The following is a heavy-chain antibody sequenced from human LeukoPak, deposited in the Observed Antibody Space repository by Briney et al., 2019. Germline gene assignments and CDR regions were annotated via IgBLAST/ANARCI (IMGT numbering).Heavy chain of an antibody. Sequence: PGRSLRLSCAASGFTFSSYAMSWVRQAPGKGLEWVSAITGSGGSTYFADSVKGRFTISRDNSKNTLYLQINSLRAEDTAVYYCAKMRLVGYGQYYFDYWGQGTLVTVSS. CDR3: AKMRLVGYGQYYFDY. D-gene: IGHD5-18*01. V-gene: IGHV3-23*01. CDR1: GFTFSSYA. J-gene: IGHJ4*02. CDR2: ITGSGGST.